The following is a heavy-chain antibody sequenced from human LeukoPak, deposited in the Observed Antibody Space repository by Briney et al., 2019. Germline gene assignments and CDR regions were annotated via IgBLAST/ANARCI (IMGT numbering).Heavy chain of an antibody. CDR2: ISSSSSYI. D-gene: IGHD5-18*01. CDR1: GFTFSSYS. V-gene: IGHV3-21*01. Sequence: GGSLRLSCAASGFTFSSYSMNWVRQAPGKGLEWVSSISSSSSYIYYADSVKGRFTISRDNAKNSLYLQMNSLRAEDTAVYYRARDDGIQLWLQGQFDYWGQGTLVTVSS. CDR3: ARDDGIQLWLQGQFDY. J-gene: IGHJ4*02.